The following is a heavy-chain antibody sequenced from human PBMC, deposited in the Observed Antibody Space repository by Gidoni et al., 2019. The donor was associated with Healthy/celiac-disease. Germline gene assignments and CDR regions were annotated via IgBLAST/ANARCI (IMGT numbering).Heavy chain of an antibody. CDR2: IYYSGST. J-gene: IGHJ6*02. CDR3: ARDLSIAAANYDYGMDV. CDR1: GGSIRSYY. D-gene: IGHD6-13*01. Sequence: QVQLQESGPGLVNPSETLSLTCTVSGGSIRSYYWSWIRQPPGKGLEWIGYIYYSGSTNYNPSLKSRVTISVDTSKNQFSLKLSSVTAADTAVYYCARDLSIAAANYDYGMDVWGQGTTVTVSS. V-gene: IGHV4-59*01.